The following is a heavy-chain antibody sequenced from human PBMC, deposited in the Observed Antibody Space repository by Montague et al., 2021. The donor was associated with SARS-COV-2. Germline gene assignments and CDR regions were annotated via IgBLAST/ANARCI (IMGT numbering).Heavy chain of an antibody. CDR1: GGSFSGYY. V-gene: IGHV4-34*01. Sequence: SETLSLTCAVHGGSFSGYYLNWIRQPPGKGLEWIGEINHSGSTNYNPSLKSRVTIAVDTSKNQFSLKLTSVTAADTAVFYCARSTVTNSPFGFSNKLRSRYNGMDVWGQGTTVTVSS. J-gene: IGHJ6*02. CDR2: INHSGST. D-gene: IGHD4-17*01. CDR3: ARSTVTNSPFGFSNKLRSRYNGMDV.